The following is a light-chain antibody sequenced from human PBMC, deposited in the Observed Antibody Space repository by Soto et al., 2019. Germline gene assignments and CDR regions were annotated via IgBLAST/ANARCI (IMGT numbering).Light chain of an antibody. J-gene: IGKJ3*01. V-gene: IGKV1-9*01. CDR2: GAS. CDR1: QGISSF. Sequence: IQLTQSPSSLSASVGDRVTITCRSSQGISSFLAWYQQKPGKAPKLLIYGASTLPNGVPSRFSGSGSGTDFTLTIGSLQPEDFATYYCQHLNTFPMSFGPGTKVDIK. CDR3: QHLNTFPMS.